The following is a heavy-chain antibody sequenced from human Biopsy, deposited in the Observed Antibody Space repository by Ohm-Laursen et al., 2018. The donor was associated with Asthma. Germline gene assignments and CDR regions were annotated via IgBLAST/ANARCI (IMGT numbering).Heavy chain of an antibody. D-gene: IGHD3-22*01. Sequence: SETLSPTCTVSGGSVSSGSYYWSWIRQPPGKGLAWVSYISYSGSTDYNPSLKSRLTISMDTSKNQFSLKLSSVTAADTAVYYCARDALHDNSAYIGDAFDFWGQGTMVTVPS. CDR3: ARDALHDNSAYIGDAFDF. CDR2: ISYSGST. V-gene: IGHV4-61*01. J-gene: IGHJ3*01. CDR1: GGSVSSGSYY.